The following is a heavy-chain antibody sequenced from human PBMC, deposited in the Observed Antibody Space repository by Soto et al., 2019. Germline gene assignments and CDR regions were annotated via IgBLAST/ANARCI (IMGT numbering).Heavy chain of an antibody. Sequence: GGSLRLSCALSGFTFNNYGMHWVRQAPGKGLEWVVVISFDGRNTDYADSVKGRFTISRDNSKNTLYLQMTSLRVEDTAVYYCARSGGWTPDYYGMDVWGQGTTVT. CDR2: ISFDGRNT. V-gene: IGHV3-30*03. J-gene: IGHJ6*02. CDR1: GFTFNNYG. CDR3: ARSGGWTPDYYGMDV. D-gene: IGHD6-19*01.